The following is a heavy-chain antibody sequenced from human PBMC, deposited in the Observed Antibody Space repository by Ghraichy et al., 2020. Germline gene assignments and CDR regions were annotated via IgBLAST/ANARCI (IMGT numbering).Heavy chain of an antibody. J-gene: IGHJ4*02. Sequence: GESLNISCAASGFTFSNCWMNWVRQAPGKGLVWVSRINSDGSTTNYADSVKGRFTISRDNAKNTLYLQMNSLRAEDTAVYYCASDSDDFWSGHYSKYWGQGTLVTVSS. D-gene: IGHD3-3*01. V-gene: IGHV3-74*01. CDR3: ASDSDDFWSGHYSKY. CDR1: GFTFSNCW. CDR2: INSDGSTT.